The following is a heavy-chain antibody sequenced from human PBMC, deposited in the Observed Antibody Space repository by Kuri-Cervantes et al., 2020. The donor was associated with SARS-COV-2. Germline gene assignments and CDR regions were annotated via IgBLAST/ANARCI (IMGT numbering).Heavy chain of an antibody. Sequence: GGSLRLSCAASGFTFSSYGMHWVRQAPGKGLEWVAVISYDGSNKYYADSVKGRFTISRDNSKNTLYLQMNSLRAEDTAVYYCAREWAMIGLFDYWGQGTLVTVSS. V-gene: IGHV3-30*19. CDR2: ISYDGSNK. CDR1: GFTFSSYG. D-gene: IGHD5-12*01. CDR3: AREWAMIGLFDY. J-gene: IGHJ4*02.